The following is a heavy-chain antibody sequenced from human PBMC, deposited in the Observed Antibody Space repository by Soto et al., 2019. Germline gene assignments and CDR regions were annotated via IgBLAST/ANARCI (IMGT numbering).Heavy chain of an antibody. CDR2: ISGSGGST. CDR1: GFTFSSYA. V-gene: IGHV3-23*01. J-gene: IGHJ4*02. CDR3: AKRVSGSSGWYTSFDY. D-gene: IGHD6-19*01. Sequence: PGGSLRLSCAASGFTFSSYAMIWVRQAPGKGLEWVSAISGSGGSTYYADSVKGRFTISRDNSKNTLYLQMNSLRAEDTAVYYCAKRVSGSSGWYTSFDYWGQGTLVTVSS.